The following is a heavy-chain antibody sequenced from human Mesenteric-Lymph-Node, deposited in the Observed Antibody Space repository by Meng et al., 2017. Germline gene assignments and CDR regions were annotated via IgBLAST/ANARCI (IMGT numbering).Heavy chain of an antibody. CDR3: GNRWFD. D-gene: IGHD3-10*01. Sequence: LVVSGGGVVRPVGSLGLSCAAFGITFSYFGVSWVRQAPGKGLEWVAVTWHDETVKGRFTISRDNSKNTLCLQMKSLRAEDTAVYYCGNRWFDWGQGTLVTVSS. V-gene: IGHV3-33*06. CDR2: TWHDET. CDR1: GITFSYFG. J-gene: IGHJ4*02.